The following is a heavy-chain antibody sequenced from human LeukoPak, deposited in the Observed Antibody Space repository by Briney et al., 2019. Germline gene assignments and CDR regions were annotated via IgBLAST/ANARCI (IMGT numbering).Heavy chain of an antibody. D-gene: IGHD3-22*01. CDR2: MNPNSGNT. Sequence: GASVKASCKASGYTFTSYDINWVRQATGQGLEWMGWMNPNSGNTGYAQKFQGRVTMTRNTSISTAYMELSSLRSEDTAVYYCARARQYYDSNGYYYVFDYWGQGTLVTVSS. CDR3: ARARQYYDSNGYYYVFDY. CDR1: GYTFTSYD. V-gene: IGHV1-8*01. J-gene: IGHJ4*02.